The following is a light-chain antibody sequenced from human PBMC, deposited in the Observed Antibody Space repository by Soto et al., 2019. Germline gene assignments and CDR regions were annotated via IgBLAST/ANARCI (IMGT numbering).Light chain of an antibody. CDR2: AAS. CDR1: QGISSW. V-gene: IGKV1-12*01. CDR3: QHAKSFPFLP. J-gene: IGKJ4*01. Sequence: DIQMTQSPSSVSASVGDRVTITCRARQGISSWFAWYQQKPGKAPKLLIYAASSLQSGVPSRFSGSGSGTALPLTLSSLHPEDLAAFYCQHAKSFPFLPFGGATTLEIK.